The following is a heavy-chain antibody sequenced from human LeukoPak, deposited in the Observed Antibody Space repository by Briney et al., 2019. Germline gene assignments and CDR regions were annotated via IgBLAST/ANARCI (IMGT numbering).Heavy chain of an antibody. CDR1: GFIFSNAW. J-gene: IGHJ6*03. D-gene: IGHD6-6*01. CDR3: ARGIAARSKPPYYYMDV. Sequence: GGSLRPSCAASGFIFSNAWMSWVRQAPGKGLEWVGRIKSKTDGGTTDYAAPVKGRFTISRDDSKNTLYLQMNSLKTEDTALYYCARGIAARSKPPYYYMDVWGKGTTVTVSS. V-gene: IGHV3-15*01. CDR2: IKSKTDGGTT.